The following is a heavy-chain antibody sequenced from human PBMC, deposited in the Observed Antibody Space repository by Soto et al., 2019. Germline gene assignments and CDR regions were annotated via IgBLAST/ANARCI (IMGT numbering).Heavy chain of an antibody. V-gene: IGHV1-69*01. CDR1: GGTFSSYA. CDR3: ARSQGSSTSLEIYYYYYYGMDV. CDR2: IIPISDTT. Sequence: QVQLVQSGAEVKKPGSSVKVSCKASGGTFSSYAISWVRQAPGQGLEWMGGIIPISDTTNYAQKFQGRVPITADDSTSTAYMELSSLRSEDTAVYYCARSQGSSTSLEIYYYYYYGMDVWGQGTTVTVSS. D-gene: IGHD2-2*01. J-gene: IGHJ6*02.